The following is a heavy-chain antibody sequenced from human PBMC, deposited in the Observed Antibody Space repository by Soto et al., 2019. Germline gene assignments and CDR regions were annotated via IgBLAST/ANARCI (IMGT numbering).Heavy chain of an antibody. Sequence: ASVKVSCKASGYTFTSYGISWVRQAPGQGLEWMGWISAYNGNTNYAQKLQGRVTMTTDTSTSTAYMELRSLRSDDTAVYYCARDRGYGDYLGWFAPWGQGTLVTVSS. CDR3: ARDRGYGDYLGWFAP. V-gene: IGHV1-18*01. CDR1: GYTFTSYG. CDR2: ISAYNGNT. D-gene: IGHD4-17*01. J-gene: IGHJ5*02.